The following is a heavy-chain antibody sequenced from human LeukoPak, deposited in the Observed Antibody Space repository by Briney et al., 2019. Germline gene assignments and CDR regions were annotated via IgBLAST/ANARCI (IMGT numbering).Heavy chain of an antibody. Sequence: GGSLRLSCAASGFTFSSYAMSWVRQAPGKGLEWVSAISGSGGSTYYADSVKGRFTITRDNSKNTLYLQMNSLRADDTAVYYCAILYSSSWYVGYWGQGTLVTVSS. D-gene: IGHD6-13*01. CDR2: ISGSGGST. V-gene: IGHV3-23*01. CDR3: AILYSSSWYVGY. J-gene: IGHJ4*02. CDR1: GFTFSSYA.